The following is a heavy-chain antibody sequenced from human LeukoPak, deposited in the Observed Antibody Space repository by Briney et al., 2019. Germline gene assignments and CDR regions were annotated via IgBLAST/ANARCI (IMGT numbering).Heavy chain of an antibody. D-gene: IGHD4-17*01. J-gene: IGHJ1*01. CDR3: ATDPLGDYGDYGEYFQH. CDR1: GYTFTSYA. V-gene: IGHV1-24*01. Sequence: ASVKVSCKASGYTFTSYAMHWVRQAPGKGLEWMGGFDPEDGETIYAQKFQGRVTMTEDTSTDTAYMELSSLRSEDTAVYYCATDPLGDYGDYGEYFQHWGQGTLVTVSS. CDR2: FDPEDGET.